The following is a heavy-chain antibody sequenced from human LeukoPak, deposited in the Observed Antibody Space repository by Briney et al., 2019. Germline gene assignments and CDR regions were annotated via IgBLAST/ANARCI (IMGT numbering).Heavy chain of an antibody. D-gene: IGHD2-2*01. J-gene: IGHJ5*01. Sequence: GGSLRLSCAASGFTFSNAWMSWVRQAPGKGLEWVGRIRSKADGGTTDYAAPVKGRFTISRDDSRNTLYLQMSSLKTEDTAVYYCTKSLDCSRTSCDSWGQGTLVTVSS. CDR2: IRSKADGGTT. CDR3: TKSLDCSRTSCDS. CDR1: GFTFSNAW. V-gene: IGHV3-15*01.